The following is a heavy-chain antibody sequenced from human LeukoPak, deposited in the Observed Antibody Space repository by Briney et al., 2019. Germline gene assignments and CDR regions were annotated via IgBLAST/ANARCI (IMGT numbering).Heavy chain of an antibody. V-gene: IGHV4-39*07. D-gene: IGHD2-15*01. J-gene: IGHJ4*02. CDR3: ARRMDGEFDY. Sequence: SETLSLTCTVSGGSISSYYWGWIRQPPGKGLEWIGSIYYSGSTYYNPSLKSRVTISVDTSKNQFSLKLSSVTAADTAVYYCARRMDGEFDYWGQGTLVTVSS. CDR2: IYYSGST. CDR1: GGSISSYY.